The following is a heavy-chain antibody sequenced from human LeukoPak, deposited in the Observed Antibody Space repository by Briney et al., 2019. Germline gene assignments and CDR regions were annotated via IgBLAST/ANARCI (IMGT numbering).Heavy chain of an antibody. V-gene: IGHV3-11*06. Sequence: KPGGSLRLSCAASGFTFSDYYMSWLRQAPGKGLEGVSYISSSSSYTNYADSVKGRFTISRDSAKNSLYLQMNSLRAEDTAVYYCARLLPPIVATSHWFDPWGQGTLVTVSS. CDR1: GFTFSDYY. CDR2: ISSSSSYT. CDR3: ARLLPPIVATSHWFDP. D-gene: IGHD5-12*01. J-gene: IGHJ5*02.